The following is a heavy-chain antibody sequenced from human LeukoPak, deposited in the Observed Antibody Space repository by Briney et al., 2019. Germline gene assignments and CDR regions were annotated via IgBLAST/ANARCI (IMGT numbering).Heavy chain of an antibody. V-gene: IGHV1-46*01. CDR1: GYTFTSYY. CDR2: INPSAGGT. J-gene: IGHJ4*02. D-gene: IGHD3-22*01. CDR3: ARDWGNTRAYSWGSYFDY. Sequence: GASVKISCKASGYTFTSYYVHWVRQAPGQGLEWMGIINPSAGGTQYVQNFQGRVTMTRDTSTNTVYMELTSLRSEDTAVYFCARDWGNTRAYSWGSYFDYWGQGTLVTVSS.